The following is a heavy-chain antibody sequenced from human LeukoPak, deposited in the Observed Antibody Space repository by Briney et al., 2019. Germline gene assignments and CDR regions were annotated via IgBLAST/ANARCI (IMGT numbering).Heavy chain of an antibody. V-gene: IGHV3-23*01. D-gene: IGHD6-13*01. CDR3: AKDRDSSSWYDYFDY. CDR1: GFTFSSHA. CDR2: ISAGGST. Sequence: GGSLRLSCAASGFTFSSHAMSWVRQAPGKGLEWVSVISAGGSTYYADSVKGRFTIYRDNSKNTLYLQMNSLRAEDTAVYYCAKDRDSSSWYDYFDYWGQGTLVTVSS. J-gene: IGHJ4*02.